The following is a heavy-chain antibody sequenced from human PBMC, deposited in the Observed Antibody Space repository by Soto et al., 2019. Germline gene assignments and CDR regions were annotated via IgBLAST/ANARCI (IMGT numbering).Heavy chain of an antibody. Sequence: PGESLKISCKGSGYSFTSYWIAWVRQMLGKGLEWMGIIYPDDSDTRYIPSFQGQVTISADKSISTAYLQWSSLKASDTAMYYCSRPIAVAVQYGMAVCGQGTTVTVSS. J-gene: IGHJ6*02. CDR2: IYPDDSDT. CDR1: GYSFTSYW. D-gene: IGHD6-19*01. V-gene: IGHV5-51*01. CDR3: SRPIAVAVQYGMAV.